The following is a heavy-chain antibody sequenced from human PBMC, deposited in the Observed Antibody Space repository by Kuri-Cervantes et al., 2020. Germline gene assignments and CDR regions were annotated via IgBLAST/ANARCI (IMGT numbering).Heavy chain of an antibody. V-gene: IGHV3-74*01. CDR3: AKDTRIAAAGHFDY. J-gene: IGHJ4*02. CDR1: GLTFTTDW. D-gene: IGHD6-13*01. CDR2: INNDGSSL. Sequence: GESLKISCAASGLTFTTDWMHWVRQAPGKGLVWVVRINNDGSSLNYADSVKGRFTISRDNAKNMVYLQKNSLRAEDTALYYCAKDTRIAAAGHFDYWGQGTLVTVSS.